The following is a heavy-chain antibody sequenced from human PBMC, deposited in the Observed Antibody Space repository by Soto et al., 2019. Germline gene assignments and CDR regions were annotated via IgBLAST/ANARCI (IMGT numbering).Heavy chain of an antibody. V-gene: IGHV6-1*01. CDR1: GDSVSSNSAA. CDR2: TYYRSRWYN. J-gene: IGHJ4*02. CDR3: ASHGGGDY. D-gene: IGHD3-16*01. Sequence: KQSQTLSLTCAISGDSVSSNSAAWNWIRQSPSRGREWLGMTYYRSRWYNDYAVSVKSRMTINSDRSKNQFSPQLNSVTSDETAVYYCASHGGGDYWGQGTLVTVSS.